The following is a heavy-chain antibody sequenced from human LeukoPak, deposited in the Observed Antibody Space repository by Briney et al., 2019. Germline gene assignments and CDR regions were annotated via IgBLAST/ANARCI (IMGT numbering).Heavy chain of an antibody. CDR3: ARDGKPAAIGRVRNYYYMDV. Sequence: PGGSLRLSCAASGFTFSTYYMTWVRQAPGKGLEWVANINQDGSEKYYVDSVKGRFTISRDNAKNSLSLQMNSLRAEDTAVYYCARDGKPAAIGRVRNYYYMDVWGKGTTVTISS. J-gene: IGHJ6*03. D-gene: IGHD2-2*01. CDR2: INQDGSEK. CDR1: GFTFSTYY. V-gene: IGHV3-7*01.